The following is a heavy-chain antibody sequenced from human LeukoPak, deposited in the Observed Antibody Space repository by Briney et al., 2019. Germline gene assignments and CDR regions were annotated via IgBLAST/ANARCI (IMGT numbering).Heavy chain of an antibody. J-gene: IGHJ4*02. CDR1: GGSISSYY. V-gene: IGHV4-4*07. CDR2: IYTSGST. Sequence: SEALSLTCAVSGGSISSYYWSWIRQPAGKGLEWIGRIYTSGSTNYNPSLKSRVTMSVDTSKSQFSLKLSSVTAADTAVYYCARGAGITPFDYWGQGTLVTVSS. CDR3: ARGAGITPFDY. D-gene: IGHD3-10*01.